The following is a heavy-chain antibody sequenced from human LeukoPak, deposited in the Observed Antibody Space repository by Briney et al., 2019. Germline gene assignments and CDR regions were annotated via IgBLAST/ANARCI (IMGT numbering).Heavy chain of an antibody. V-gene: IGHV4-4*07. CDR3: AASGVLRYFDWLLDPGYGMDV. D-gene: IGHD3-9*01. J-gene: IGHJ6*02. CDR2: IYTSGST. CDR1: GGSISSYY. Sequence: SETLSLTCTVSGGSISSYYWSWIQQPAGKGLEWIGRIYTSGSTNYNPSLKSRVTMSVDTSKNQFFLKLSSVTAADTAVYYCAASGVLRYFDWLLDPGYGMDVWGQGTTVTVSS.